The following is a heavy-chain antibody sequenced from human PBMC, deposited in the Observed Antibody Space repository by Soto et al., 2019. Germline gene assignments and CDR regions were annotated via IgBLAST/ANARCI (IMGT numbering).Heavy chain of an antibody. J-gene: IGHJ5*02. V-gene: IGHV4-30-4*08. CDR1: GGSINNHY. Sequence: SETLSLTCTVFGGSINNHYWRCIRKRQGPGLEWVGYIYYSGSTYYNPSLKSRVTISVDTSKNQFSLKLRSVTAADTAVYYCARDRGLYGSGSYNPNWFDPWGQGTLVTVSS. CDR2: IYYSGST. CDR3: ARDRGLYGSGSYNPNWFDP. D-gene: IGHD3-10*01.